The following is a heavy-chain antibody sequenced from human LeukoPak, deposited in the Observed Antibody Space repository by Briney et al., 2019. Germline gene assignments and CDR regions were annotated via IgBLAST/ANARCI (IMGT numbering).Heavy chain of an antibody. CDR1: GGSISSSSYY. J-gene: IGHJ3*01. V-gene: IGHV4-39*07. D-gene: IGHD2-15*01. Sequence: SETLSLTCTVSGGSISSSSYYWGWIRQPPWKGLEWIGSIYYSGSTYYNPSLKSRVTISVDTSKNQFSLKLSSVTAADTAVYYCARKNLMPRYCSGGSCYPWVWGQGTMVTVSS. CDR3: ARKNLMPRYCSGGSCYPWV. CDR2: IYYSGST.